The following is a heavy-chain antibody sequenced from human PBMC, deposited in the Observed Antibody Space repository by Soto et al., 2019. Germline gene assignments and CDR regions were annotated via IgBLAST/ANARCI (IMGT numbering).Heavy chain of an antibody. CDR3: TRIGLTRDLQ. V-gene: IGHV4-39*02. D-gene: IGHD4-17*01. CDR2: IYYSGAT. Sequence: PSETLSLTCTVSGDSITSNSYFWAWIRQPPGKGLEWIGSIYYSGATYYNPSLKSRVTISIDTSKNHFSLNLSSVTAADTAVYYCTRIGLTRDLQWGQGTLVTDPS. J-gene: IGHJ4*02. CDR1: GDSITSNSYF.